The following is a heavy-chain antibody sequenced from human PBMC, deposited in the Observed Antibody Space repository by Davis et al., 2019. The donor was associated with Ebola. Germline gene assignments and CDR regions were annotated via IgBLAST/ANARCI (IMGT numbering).Heavy chain of an antibody. CDR2: IYRDGRT. V-gene: IGHV3-53*05. CDR3: AKDRDYGDYGGMDV. J-gene: IGHJ6*04. Sequence: GESLKISCAASGFIVSDKYMSWVRQAPGKGLEWVSVIYRDGRTYYADSVKGRFTISRDNSRNSLYLQMHSLRTEDTALYYCAKDRDYGDYGGMDVWGNGTTVTVAS. D-gene: IGHD4-17*01. CDR1: GFIVSDKY.